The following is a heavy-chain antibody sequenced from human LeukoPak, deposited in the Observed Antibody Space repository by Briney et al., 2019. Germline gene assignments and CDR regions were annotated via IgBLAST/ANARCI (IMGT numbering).Heavy chain of an antibody. CDR2: IHSADSNT. CDR1: GYSFTNYW. CDR3: ARLITIFGVVTSFDP. J-gene: IGHJ5*02. Sequence: GESLKISCKDSGYSFTNYWIGWVRQMPGKGLEWMGIIHSADSNTKYSPSFQGQVTISADQSINTAYLQWSSLKASDTAMYYCARLITIFGVVTSFDPWGQGTLVTVSS. D-gene: IGHD3-3*01. V-gene: IGHV5-51*01.